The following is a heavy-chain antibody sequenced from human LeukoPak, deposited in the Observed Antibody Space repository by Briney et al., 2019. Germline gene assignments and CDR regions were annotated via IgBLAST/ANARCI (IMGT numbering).Heavy chain of an antibody. Sequence: SETLSLTCTVSGGSISRYYWSWIRHPPGKGLEWIGGINHSGGTNYNPSLKSPVTISVDPSKNQFSLKLSSVTAADTAVYYCARVNYYDSSGSYWWFDPWGQGTLVTVSS. V-gene: IGHV4-34*01. CDR2: INHSGGT. CDR3: ARVNYYDSSGSYWWFDP. CDR1: GGSISRYY. D-gene: IGHD3-22*01. J-gene: IGHJ5*02.